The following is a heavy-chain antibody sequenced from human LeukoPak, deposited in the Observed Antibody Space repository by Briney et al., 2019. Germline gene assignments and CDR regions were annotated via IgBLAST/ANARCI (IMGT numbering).Heavy chain of an antibody. D-gene: IGHD5-18*01. J-gene: IGHJ6*03. V-gene: IGHV1-69*05. Sequence: GASVKVSCKASGGTFSSYAISWVRQAPGQGLEWMGGIIPIFGTANYAQKFQGRVTITRNTSISTAYMELSSLRSEDTAVYYCAREGYGYAGGYMDVWGKGTTVTVSS. CDR2: IIPIFGTA. CDR1: GGTFSSYA. CDR3: AREGYGYAGGYMDV.